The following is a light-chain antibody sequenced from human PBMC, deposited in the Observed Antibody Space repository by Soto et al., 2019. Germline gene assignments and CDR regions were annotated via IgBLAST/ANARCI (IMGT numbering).Light chain of an antibody. CDR2: GAS. CDR1: QSVSSSY. CDR3: QQYGSSPRT. J-gene: IGKJ1*01. V-gene: IGKV3-20*01. Sequence: DIVLTHSPGTLSLSPGERATLSCRASQSVSSSYLAWYQLKPGQAPRLLIYGASSRATGIPDRFSGSGSGTDFTLTISRLDPEDFAVYFCQQYGSSPRTFGQGTKVDIK.